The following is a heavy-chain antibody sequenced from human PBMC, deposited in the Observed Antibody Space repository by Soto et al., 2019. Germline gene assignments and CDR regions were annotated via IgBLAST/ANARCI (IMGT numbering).Heavy chain of an antibody. Sequence: QVQLVQSGAEVKKPGASEKVSCKASGYSFTSYDINWVRQATGQGLEWMGWMNPNSGKTGYAQKFQGRVTMTRNTSISKAYMELSCLRSEDTAVYYCAREKSYGYADYWGQGTLVIVSS. CDR1: GYSFTSYD. CDR3: AREKSYGYADY. D-gene: IGHD5-18*01. J-gene: IGHJ4*02. CDR2: MNPNSGKT. V-gene: IGHV1-8*01.